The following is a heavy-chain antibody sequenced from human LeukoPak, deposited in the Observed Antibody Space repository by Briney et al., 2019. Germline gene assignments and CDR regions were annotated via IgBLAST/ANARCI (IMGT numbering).Heavy chain of an antibody. J-gene: IGHJ4*02. V-gene: IGHV4-59*12. Sequence: SETLSLTCTVSGGSISSYYWSWIRQPPGKGLEWIGYIYYSGSTNYNPSLKSRVTMSVDTSKNQFSLKLSSVTAADTAVYYCARELRATIFGVVTLGFDYWGQGTLVTVSS. CDR1: GGSISSYY. CDR3: ARELRATIFGVVTLGFDY. CDR2: IYYSGST. D-gene: IGHD3-3*01.